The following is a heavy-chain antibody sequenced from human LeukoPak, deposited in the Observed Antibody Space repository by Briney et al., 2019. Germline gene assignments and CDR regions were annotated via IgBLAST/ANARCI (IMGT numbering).Heavy chain of an antibody. Sequence: GGXLRLSCAASGFTFSSYSMNWVRQAPGKGLEWVSYISSSSSTIYYADSVKGRFTISRDNAKNSLYLQMNSLRAEDTAVYYCARDQVPAAIGGYYFDYWGQGTLVTVSS. J-gene: IGHJ4*02. D-gene: IGHD2-2*02. CDR3: ARDQVPAAIGGYYFDY. CDR2: ISSSSSTI. V-gene: IGHV3-48*01. CDR1: GFTFSSYS.